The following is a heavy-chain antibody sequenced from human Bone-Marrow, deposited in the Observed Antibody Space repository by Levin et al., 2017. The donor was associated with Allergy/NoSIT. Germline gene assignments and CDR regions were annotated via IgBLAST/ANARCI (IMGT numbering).Heavy chain of an antibody. CDR1: GFPFSSYG. D-gene: IGHD6-13*01. CDR3: AREGSWSSTWLGNYYFDY. V-gene: IGHV3-48*01. CDR2: IGGDNYTK. J-gene: IGHJ4*02. Sequence: LSLTCDASGFPFSSYGIIWVRPAPGKGLEWVSYIGGDNYTKYYADSVKGRFTISRDNVKKSLYLQMNSLRGEDTAVYYCAREGSWSSTWLGNYYFDYWGQGTLVTVSS.